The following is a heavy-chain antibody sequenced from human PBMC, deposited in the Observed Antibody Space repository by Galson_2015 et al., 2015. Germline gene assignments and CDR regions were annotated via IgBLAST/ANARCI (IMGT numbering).Heavy chain of an antibody. D-gene: IGHD5-12*01. CDR1: GGSISSYY. CDR2: IYYSGST. J-gene: IGHJ6*02. CDR3: ARDSYSGYGVRSPYYYYGMDV. Sequence: SETLSLTCTVSGGSISSYYWSWIRQPPGKGLEWIGYIYYSGSTNYNPSLKSRVTISVDTSKNQFSLKLSSVTAADTAVYYCARDSYSGYGVRSPYYYYGMDVWGQGTTVTVSS. V-gene: IGHV4-59*01.